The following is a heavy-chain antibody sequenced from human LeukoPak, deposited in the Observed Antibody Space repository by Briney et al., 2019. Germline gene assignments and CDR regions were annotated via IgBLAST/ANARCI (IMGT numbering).Heavy chain of an antibody. J-gene: IGHJ4*02. V-gene: IGHV3-23*01. CDR3: AKAPGGYSYRSFLDY. D-gene: IGHD5-18*01. Sequence: GGSLRLSCVDSTSTFSSYAMNWVRQAPGKGLEWVSGISVGGGSTYYADSVKGRFTVSRDNSKNTLYLQMNSLRAEDTAVYYCAKAPGGYSYRSFLDYWGQGTLVTVSS. CDR2: ISVGGGST. CDR1: TSTFSSYA.